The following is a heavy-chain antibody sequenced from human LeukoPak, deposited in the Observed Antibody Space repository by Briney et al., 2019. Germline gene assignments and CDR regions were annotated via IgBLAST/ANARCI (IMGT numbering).Heavy chain of an antibody. D-gene: IGHD1-26*01. CDR1: GSRFTSYW. V-gene: IGHV5-51*01. CDR3: ARHGKLSASRNWFDP. Sequence: GEPLQISCKASGSRFTSYWIAWVRQMPGKGLEWMGVIYPDDFDTRYSPSFQGQVTISADKSISTAFLQWSSLKASDTAIYYCARHGKLSASRNWFDPWGQGTLVT. CDR2: IYPDDFDT. J-gene: IGHJ5*02.